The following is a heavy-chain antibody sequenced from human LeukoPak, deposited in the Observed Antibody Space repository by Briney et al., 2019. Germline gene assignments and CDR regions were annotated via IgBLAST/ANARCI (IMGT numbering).Heavy chain of an antibody. D-gene: IGHD5-12*01. V-gene: IGHV3-7*01. J-gene: IGHJ4*02. CDR1: GFTVSSNY. CDR2: IKQDGSEK. CDR3: ARDGYDY. Sequence: PGGSLRLSCAASGFTVSSNYMSWVRQAPGKGLEWVANIKQDGSEKYYVDSVKGRFTISRDNAKNSLYLQMNSLRAEDTAVYYCARDGYDYWGQGTLVTVSS.